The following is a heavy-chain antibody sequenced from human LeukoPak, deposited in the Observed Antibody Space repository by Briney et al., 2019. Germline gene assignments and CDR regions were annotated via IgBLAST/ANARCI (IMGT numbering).Heavy chain of an antibody. CDR1: GGSITNSKW. J-gene: IGHJ4*02. CDR2: IYHSGSS. D-gene: IGHD3-10*01. CDR3: AGKDFGTQNFDF. Sequence: SETLSLTCDVSGGSITNSKWWAWLRQPPGKGLEWIGEIYHSGSSNYNPSLRSRVTISEDKSKNQFSLKLYSVTAADTALYYCAGKDFGTQNFDFWGQGTLVAVSS. V-gene: IGHV4-4*02.